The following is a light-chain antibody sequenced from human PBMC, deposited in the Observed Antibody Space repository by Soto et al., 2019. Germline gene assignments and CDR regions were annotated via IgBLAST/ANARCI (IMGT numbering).Light chain of an antibody. CDR1: QSVSSN. CDR2: GAS. Sequence: EIVMTQSPATLSVSPGERATLSCRASQSVSSNLAWYQQIPGQAPRLLIYGASTRVAGFPARFSGSGSGTEFTLTISSLQSEDFAVYYCQQYNNWPPLTFGGGTKVEIK. V-gene: IGKV3-15*01. J-gene: IGKJ4*01. CDR3: QQYNNWPPLT.